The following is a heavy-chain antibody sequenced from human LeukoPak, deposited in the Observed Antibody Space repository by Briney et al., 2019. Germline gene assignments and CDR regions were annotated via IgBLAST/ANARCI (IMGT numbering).Heavy chain of an antibody. J-gene: IGHJ4*02. CDR1: GFTFSSYE. Sequence: PGGSLRLPCAASGFTFSSYEMNWVRQAPGKGLEWVSYISSSGSTIYYADSVKGRFTISRDNAKNSLYLQMNSLRAEATAVYYCARVRYSSGWYGGAYFDYWGQGTLVTVSS. CDR3: ARVRYSSGWYGGAYFDY. V-gene: IGHV3-48*03. CDR2: ISSSGSTI. D-gene: IGHD6-19*01.